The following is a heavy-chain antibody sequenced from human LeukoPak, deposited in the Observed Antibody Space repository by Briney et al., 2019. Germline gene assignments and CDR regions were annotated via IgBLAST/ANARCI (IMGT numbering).Heavy chain of an antibody. V-gene: IGHV3-30*04. CDR1: GFTFSSYA. D-gene: IGHD3-16*01. CDR3: ARSQGAAYGMDV. CDR2: ISYDGSNK. J-gene: IGHJ6*02. Sequence: PGRSLRLSCAASGFTFSSYAMHWVRQAPGKGLEWVAVISYDGSNKYYADSVKGRFTISRDNSKNTLYLQMNSLRAEDTAVYYCARSQGAAYGMDVWGQGTTVTVSS.